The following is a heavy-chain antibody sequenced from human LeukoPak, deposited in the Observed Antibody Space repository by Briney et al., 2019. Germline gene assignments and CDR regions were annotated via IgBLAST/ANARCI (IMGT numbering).Heavy chain of an antibody. CDR3: ARDLHYYVAMDV. CDR2: IYSGGDT. V-gene: IGHV3-53*01. Sequence: GGSLRLSCAASGFTVSGNYMSWVRQAPGKGLEWISLIYSGGDTYYPDSVRGRFTISRDNSKNILFLHLNSLRAEDTALHYCARDLHYYVAMDVWGQGTTVTVSS. D-gene: IGHD3-10*02. J-gene: IGHJ6*02. CDR1: GFTVSGNY.